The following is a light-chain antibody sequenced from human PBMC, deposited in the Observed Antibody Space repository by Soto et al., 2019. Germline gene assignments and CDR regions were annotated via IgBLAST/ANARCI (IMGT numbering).Light chain of an antibody. CDR1: QSVSSSY. J-gene: IGKJ1*01. CDR3: QHDGSSRT. CDR2: GAS. V-gene: IGKV3-20*01. Sequence: DIVLTQSPGTLSLSPGERATLSCRASQSVSSSYLAWYQQKRGQAPRLLIHGASSSATGIPGRFSGSGAGTDFTLALRGLEPEDFAVYYCQHDGSSRTFGQGTKVEIK.